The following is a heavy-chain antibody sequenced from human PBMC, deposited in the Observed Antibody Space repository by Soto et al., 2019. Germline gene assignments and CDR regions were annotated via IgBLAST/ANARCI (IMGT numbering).Heavy chain of an antibody. CDR3: ARHAYSGWRHFDY. Sequence: SETLSLTCTVSGGSISSSSYYWGWIRQPPGKGLEWIGSIYYSGSTYYNPSLKSRVTISVDTSKNQFSLKLSSVTAEDTAVYYCARHAYSGWRHFDYWGQGTLVTVSS. CDR1: GGSISSSSYY. D-gene: IGHD6-19*01. CDR2: IYYSGST. V-gene: IGHV4-39*01. J-gene: IGHJ4*02.